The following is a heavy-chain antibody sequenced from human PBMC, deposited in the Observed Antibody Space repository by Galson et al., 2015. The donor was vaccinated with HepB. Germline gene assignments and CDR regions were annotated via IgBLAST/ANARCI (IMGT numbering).Heavy chain of an antibody. CDR3: ARQRRASGTVLLYFDY. CDR2: IYHTGSS. J-gene: IGHJ4*02. CDR1: GGSISSPDYY. D-gene: IGHD1-1*01. V-gene: IGHV4-39*01. Sequence: ETLSLTCSVSGGSISSPDYYWAWIRQPPGRGLEWIANIYHTGSSYRNLSLGGRVTISVDTSKDQFSLKLSSVTAADSAIYYCARQRRASGTVLLYFDYWGQGIMVTVSS.